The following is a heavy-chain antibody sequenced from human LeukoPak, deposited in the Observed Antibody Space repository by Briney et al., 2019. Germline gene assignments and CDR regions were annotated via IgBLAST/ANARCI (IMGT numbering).Heavy chain of an antibody. D-gene: IGHD5-18*01. J-gene: IGHJ1*01. CDR1: GFRFSDFY. CDR3: TRDWRTGMVWPC. CDR2: ISGSGTTI. Sequence: GGSLRLSCVASGFRFSDFYMSWVRQAPGKGPEWLSYISGSGTTISYADSVKGRFTISRDNAKNSLYLQMDSLRAEDTAVYYCTRDWRTGMVWPCWGQGILVTVSS. V-gene: IGHV3-11*01.